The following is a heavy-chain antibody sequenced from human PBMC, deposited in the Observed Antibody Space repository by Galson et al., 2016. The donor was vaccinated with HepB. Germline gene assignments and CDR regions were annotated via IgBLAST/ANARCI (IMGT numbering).Heavy chain of an antibody. D-gene: IGHD3-10*01. CDR1: GDSITSSSHS. Sequence: SETLSLTCSVSGDSITSSSHSWGWIRQPPGKGLEWIGSINYSGSTYYNLSLKSRVTISVDTSKNQFSLRLSSVTAADTAGYYCARNSHRGYYYMDVWGKGTTVTVS. CDR2: INYSGST. J-gene: IGHJ6*03. V-gene: IGHV4-39*01. CDR3: ARNSHRGYYYMDV.